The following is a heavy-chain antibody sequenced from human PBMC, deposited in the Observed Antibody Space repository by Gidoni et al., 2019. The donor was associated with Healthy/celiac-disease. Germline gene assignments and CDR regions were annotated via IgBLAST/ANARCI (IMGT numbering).Heavy chain of an antibody. CDR2: IYHSGST. J-gene: IGHJ4*02. V-gene: IGHV4-38-2*02. D-gene: IGHD1-7*01. CDR1: GYSISSGYY. Sequence: QVQLQESGPGLVKPSETLSLTCTVSGYSISSGYYWGWIRQPPGKGLEWIGSIYHSGSTYYNPSLKSRVTISVDTSKNQFSLKLSSVTAADTAVYYCARGGTGTHGGFDYWGQGTLVTVSS. CDR3: ARGGTGTHGGFDY.